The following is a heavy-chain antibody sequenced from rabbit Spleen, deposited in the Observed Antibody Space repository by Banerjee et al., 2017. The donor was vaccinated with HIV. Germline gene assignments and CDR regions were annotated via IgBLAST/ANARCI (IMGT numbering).Heavy chain of an antibody. CDR2: IYTGSGAT. D-gene: IGHD1-1*01. J-gene: IGHJ4*01. CDR3: ARDLVGVIGWNFYL. Sequence: QSLEESGGGLVKPGGTLTLTCKASGFDFSSSYWIFWVRQAPGKGLEWIASIYTGSGATYYANWAKGRFTVSKTSSTTVDLKMTSLTAADRATYFCARDLVGVIGWNFYLWGPGTLVTVS. V-gene: IGHV1S40*01. CDR1: GFDFSSSYW.